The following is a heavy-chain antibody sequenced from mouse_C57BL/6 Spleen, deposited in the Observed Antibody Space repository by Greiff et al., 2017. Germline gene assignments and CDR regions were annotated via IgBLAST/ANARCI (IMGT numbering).Heavy chain of an antibody. CDR1: GYTFTSYW. CDR3: ARWDYYGSSYEAMDY. V-gene: IGHV1-55*01. Sequence: QVQLQQPGAELVKPGASVKMSCTASGYTFTSYWITWVKQRPGQGLEWIGDIYPGGGSTNYNEKFKSKATLTVATSSSTAYMQLSSLTSGDSAVYYCARWDYYGSSYEAMDYWGQGTSVTVSS. CDR2: IYPGGGST. D-gene: IGHD1-1*01. J-gene: IGHJ4*01.